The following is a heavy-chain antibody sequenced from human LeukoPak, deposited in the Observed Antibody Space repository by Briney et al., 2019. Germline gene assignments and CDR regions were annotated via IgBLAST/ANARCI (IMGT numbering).Heavy chain of an antibody. V-gene: IGHV3-74*01. Sequence: GGSLRLSCAASGFTFSSYGMHWVRQAPGTGLVWVSRINGDGSSTSYADFVKGRFTISRDNAKDTLYLQMNSLRAEDTAVYYCARDPESNWGWDLDYWGQGTLVTVSS. CDR1: GFTFSSYG. CDR3: ARDPESNWGWDLDY. J-gene: IGHJ4*02. D-gene: IGHD7-27*01. CDR2: INGDGSST.